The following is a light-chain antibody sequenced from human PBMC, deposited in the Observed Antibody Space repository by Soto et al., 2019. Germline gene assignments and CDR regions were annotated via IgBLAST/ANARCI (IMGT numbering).Light chain of an antibody. J-gene: IGKJ1*01. CDR2: DAS. Sequence: DIQMTQSPSTLSSSLGDRVTITCRASQSISRWLAWYQQKPGKAPKLLIHDASTLESGVPSRFIGSGSGTEFILTISSLPPDDFATYYCQQYNSYRTFGQGTKVDIK. CDR3: QQYNSYRT. CDR1: QSISRW. V-gene: IGKV1-5*01.